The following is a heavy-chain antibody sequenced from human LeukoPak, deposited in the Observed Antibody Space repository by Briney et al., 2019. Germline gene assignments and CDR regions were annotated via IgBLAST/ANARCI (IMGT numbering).Heavy chain of an antibody. CDR2: MNRSGSS. D-gene: IGHD2-2*01. CDR1: GGSFSGYY. CDR3: ARAPSGLVEPPTRGDYFDY. Sequence: SETLSLTCAVYGGSFSGYYWSWIRQSPGKGLEWIGEMNRSGSSNHNPSLKSRVTISVDTSKNQFSLKLRSVTAADTAVYYCARAPSGLVEPPTRGDYFDYWGQGTLVTVSS. V-gene: IGHV4-34*01. J-gene: IGHJ4*02.